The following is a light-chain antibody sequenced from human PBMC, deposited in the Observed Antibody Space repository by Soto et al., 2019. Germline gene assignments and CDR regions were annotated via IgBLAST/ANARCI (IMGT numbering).Light chain of an antibody. V-gene: IGKV1-5*01. CDR3: QQYYIFPT. CDR2: DAS. CDR1: QSISFW. Sequence: DIQMTQSPSTLSASVGDRVTITCRASQSISFWLAWYQQKPGTAPKLLIYDASSLESGVPSRFSGSRSGTEFTLTISSLQPDDFATYFCQQYYIFPTFGRGTRLEIK. J-gene: IGKJ5*01.